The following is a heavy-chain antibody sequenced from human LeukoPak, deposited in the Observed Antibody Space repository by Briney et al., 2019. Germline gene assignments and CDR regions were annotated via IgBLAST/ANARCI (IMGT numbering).Heavy chain of an antibody. J-gene: IGHJ5*02. V-gene: IGHV4-34*01. D-gene: IGHD3-10*01. CDR2: INHSGST. CDR1: GGSFSGYY. CDR3: ARVLRVRGVMSWFDP. Sequence: SETLSLTCAVYGGSFSGYYWSWIRQPPGKGLEWIGEINHSGSTNYNPSLKSRVTISVDTSKNQFSLKLSIVTAADTAVYYCARVLRVRGVMSWFDPWGQGTLVTVSS.